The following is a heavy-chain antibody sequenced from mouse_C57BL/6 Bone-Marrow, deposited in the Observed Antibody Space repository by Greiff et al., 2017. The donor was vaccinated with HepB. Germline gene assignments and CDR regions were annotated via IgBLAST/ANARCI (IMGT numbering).Heavy chain of an antibody. J-gene: IGHJ1*03. D-gene: IGHD2-4*01. Sequence: EVQLVESGGGLVKPGGSLKLSCAASGFTFSSYAMSWVRQTPEKRLEWVATISDGGSYTYYPDNAKNNLYLQMSHLKSEDTAMYYCAREHDDVHWNFDVWGTGTTVTVSS. CDR2: ISDGGSYT. CDR3: AREHDDVHWNFDV. V-gene: IGHV5-4*01. CDR1: GFTFSSYA.